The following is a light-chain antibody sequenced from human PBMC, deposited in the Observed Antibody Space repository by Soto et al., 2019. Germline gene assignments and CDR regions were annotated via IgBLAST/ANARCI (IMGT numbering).Light chain of an antibody. Sequence: EIAMTQSPATLSVSPGDRATLSFRASQTVSTGLAWHQQKPGRAPRLLIYGASTRASGVPARFSGSGSGTEFTLTIGSLQSEDSAVYYCHQYNNWWTFGQGTKVDIK. J-gene: IGKJ1*01. V-gene: IGKV3-15*01. CDR2: GAS. CDR1: QTVSTG. CDR3: HQYNNWWT.